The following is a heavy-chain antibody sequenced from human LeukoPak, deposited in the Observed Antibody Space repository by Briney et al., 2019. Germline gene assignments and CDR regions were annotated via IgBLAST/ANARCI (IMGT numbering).Heavy chain of an antibody. Sequence: SETLSLTCSVSGGSISSYYWSWIRQPPGEGLEWIGYLYYSGSTNSNPSLKSRVTMSVDTSKNQFSLKLRSVTAADTAVYYCARGGSGISNAFDIWGQGTMVTVSS. CDR1: GGSISSYY. CDR3: ARGGSGISNAFDI. D-gene: IGHD3-10*01. CDR2: LYYSGST. V-gene: IGHV4-59*01. J-gene: IGHJ3*02.